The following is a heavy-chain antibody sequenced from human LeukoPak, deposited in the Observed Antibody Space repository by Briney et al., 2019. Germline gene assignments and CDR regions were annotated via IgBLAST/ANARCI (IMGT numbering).Heavy chain of an antibody. CDR1: GYTFTSYY. V-gene: IGHV1-46*01. Sequence: ASVKVSCKASGYTFTSYYMHWVRQAPGQGLEWMGIINPSGGSTSYAQKFQGRVTMTRDMSTSTVYMELSSLRSEDTAVYYCARGGAGYDSQYYFDYWGQGTLVTVSS. CDR2: INPSGGST. D-gene: IGHD3-22*01. J-gene: IGHJ4*02. CDR3: ARGGAGYDSQYYFDY.